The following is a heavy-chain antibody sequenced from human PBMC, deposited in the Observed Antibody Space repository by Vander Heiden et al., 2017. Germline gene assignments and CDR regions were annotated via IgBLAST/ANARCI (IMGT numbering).Heavy chain of an antibody. D-gene: IGHD3-22*01. CDR1: GGSIRINCYY. CDR3: ARLFLIGPYYESSGYVSH. Sequence: LQLQESGPGLVKPSETRSLTSTVSGGSIRINCYYWGWIRQPPGEGRGWIGSIDFNRNTNYNPSHKSRVTISVDTSKNQFSLKLGSVTAADTAVYYCARLFLIGPYYESSGYVSHWGQGTMVTVSS. J-gene: IGHJ3*01. V-gene: IGHV4-39*01. CDR2: IDFNRNT.